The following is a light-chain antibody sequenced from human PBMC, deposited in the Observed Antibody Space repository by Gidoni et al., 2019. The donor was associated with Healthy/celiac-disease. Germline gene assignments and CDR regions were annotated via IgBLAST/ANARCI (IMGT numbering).Light chain of an antibody. CDR1: SSDVGGYNY. V-gene: IGLV2-8*01. J-gene: IGLJ2*01. CDR2: EVS. Sequence: QSALTQSPSASGSPGQSVTISCTGTSSDVGGYNYVSWYQQHPGKAPNLRIYEVSKRPSGVPDRFSGSKSGNTASLTVSGLQAEDEADYYCSSYAGSAVVFGGGTKLTVL. CDR3: SSYAGSAVV.